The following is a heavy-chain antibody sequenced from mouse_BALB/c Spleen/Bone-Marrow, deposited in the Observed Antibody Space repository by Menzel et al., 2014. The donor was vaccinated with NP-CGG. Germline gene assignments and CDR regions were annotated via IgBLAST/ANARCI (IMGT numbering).Heavy chain of an antibody. CDR3: ARYDRYYFDY. V-gene: IGHV2-5*01. D-gene: IGHD2-14*01. CDR1: GFSLTSYG. Sequence: VMLVESGPGLAQPSQSLSITCTVSGFSLTSYGVHWVRQSPGKGLEWLGVMWRGGSTDYNAAFMSRLSITKDNSKSQVFFKMNSLQADDTAIYYCARYDRYYFDYWGQGTTLTVSS. J-gene: IGHJ2*01. CDR2: MWRGGST.